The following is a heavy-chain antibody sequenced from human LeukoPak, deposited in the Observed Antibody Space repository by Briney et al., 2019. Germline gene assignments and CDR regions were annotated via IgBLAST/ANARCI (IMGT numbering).Heavy chain of an antibody. V-gene: IGHV3-15*01. CDR2: IKSKTDGGTT. CDR3: ATDGYDISTGCWFVHY. CDR1: GLPFSKAW. Sequence: GGSLRLSCAASGLPFSKAWMSWVRQAPGKGRDWDGRIKSKTDGGTTDYAAPVKGRFTISRDDSKNTLFLQMNGLKTEDTAVYFCATDGYDISTGCWFVHYWGRGNLVTVSS. D-gene: IGHD3-9*01. J-gene: IGHJ4*02.